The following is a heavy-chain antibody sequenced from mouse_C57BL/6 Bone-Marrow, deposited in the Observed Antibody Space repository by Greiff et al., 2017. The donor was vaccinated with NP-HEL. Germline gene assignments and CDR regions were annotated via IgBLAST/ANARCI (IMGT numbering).Heavy chain of an antibody. CDR3: ARYISIHYDYGYFDV. CDR2: IRNKANGYTT. J-gene: IGHJ1*03. V-gene: IGHV7-3*01. D-gene: IGHD2-4*01. Sequence: EVNLVESGGGLVQPGGSLSLSCAASGFTFTDYYMSWVRQPPGKALEWLGFIRNKANGYTTEYSASLKGRFTISRDNSQSILYLQMNALRAEDSATYYCARYISIHYDYGYFDVWGTGTTVTVSS. CDR1: GFTFTDYY.